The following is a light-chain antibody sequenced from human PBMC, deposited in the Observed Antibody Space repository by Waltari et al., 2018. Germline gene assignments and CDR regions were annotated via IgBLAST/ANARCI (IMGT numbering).Light chain of an antibody. CDR3: QQYDEWPFT. CDR1: QSVNVN. CDR2: AAS. V-gene: IGKV3-15*01. J-gene: IGKJ2*01. Sequence: TVMTQSPATLSLSPGETPTLSCRASQSVNVNLAWYQQQVGQTPRLLIDAASSRTTGIPGRFSGSGSGTDYTRTISSLQSEDCAVYYCQQYDEWPFTFGQGTKVDFK.